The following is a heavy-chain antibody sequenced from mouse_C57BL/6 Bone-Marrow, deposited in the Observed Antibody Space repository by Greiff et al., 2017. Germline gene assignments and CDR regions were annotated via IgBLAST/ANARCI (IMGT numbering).Heavy chain of an antibody. J-gene: IGHJ2*01. V-gene: IGHV5-12*01. CDR1: GFTFSDYY. CDR2: ISNGGGST. CDR3: ARHDGTTRGFDY. D-gene: IGHD1-1*01. Sequence: EVQVVESGGGLVQPGGSLKLSCAASGFTFSDYYMYWVRQTPEKRLEWVAYISNGGGSTYYPDTVKGRFTISRDNAKNTLYLQMSRLKSEDTAMYYCARHDGTTRGFDYWGQGTTLTVSS.